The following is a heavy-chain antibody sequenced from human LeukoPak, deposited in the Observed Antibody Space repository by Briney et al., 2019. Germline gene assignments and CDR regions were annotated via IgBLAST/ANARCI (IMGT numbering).Heavy chain of an antibody. V-gene: IGHV3-30*04. J-gene: IGHJ6*02. Sequence: GGSLRLSCAASGFTFSSYAMHWVRQAPGKGLEWVSVVSFDGSDKYYVDSVKGRFTISRDNSKNTLYLQLNNLRTEDTAVYYCARAQGPNYDFWSGYYNRMDVWGQGTTVTVSS. D-gene: IGHD3-3*01. CDR2: VSFDGSDK. CDR1: GFTFSSYA. CDR3: ARAQGPNYDFWSGYYNRMDV.